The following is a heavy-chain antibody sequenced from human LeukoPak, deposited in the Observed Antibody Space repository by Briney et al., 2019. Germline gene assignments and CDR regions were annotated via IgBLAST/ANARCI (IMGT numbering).Heavy chain of an antibody. D-gene: IGHD5-12*01. V-gene: IGHV3-13*01. J-gene: IGHJ6*02. CDR1: GFIFSTYD. CDR3: VRVAWLDYHGMDV. Sequence: GGSLRLSRAASGFIFSTYDFHWVRQATGKGLEGVSGIGTAGDTYYPGSVKGRFTISRENAKNSLYLQMNSLRAGDTAVYYCVRVAWLDYHGMDVWGQGTTVTVSS. CDR2: IGTAGDT.